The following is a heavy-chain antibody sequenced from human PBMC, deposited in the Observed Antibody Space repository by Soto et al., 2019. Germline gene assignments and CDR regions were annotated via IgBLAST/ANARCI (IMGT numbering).Heavy chain of an antibody. CDR1: GGSITSSSYY. V-gene: IGHV4-39*01. Sequence: ASETLSLTCTVSGGSITSSSYYWGWIRQPPGKGLEWIGGIYYSGRSYYNPSLKSRVTMSVDTSKNQFSLTLNSVTAADAAVYYCARHEYVSSSYDLLDVWGRGTMVTVSS. CDR2: IYYSGRS. CDR3: ARHEYVSSSYDLLDV. D-gene: IGHD3-22*01. J-gene: IGHJ3*01.